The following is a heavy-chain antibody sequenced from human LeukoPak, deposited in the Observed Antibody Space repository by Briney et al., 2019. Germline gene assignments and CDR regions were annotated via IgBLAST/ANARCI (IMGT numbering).Heavy chain of an antibody. Sequence: SETLSLTCAVYGGSFSGYFWSWIRQPTGKGLACIREINHSGSANYNPSLKSRVTISVDTSKNQFSLKVRSVTAAVRAVYSCARVPGNEPVPAAGHYYRDVPGTGTTVTASS. J-gene: IGHJ6*03. V-gene: IGHV4-34*01. CDR2: INHSGSA. D-gene: IGHD2-2*01. CDR1: GGSFSGYF. CDR3: ARVPGNEPVPAAGHYYRDV.